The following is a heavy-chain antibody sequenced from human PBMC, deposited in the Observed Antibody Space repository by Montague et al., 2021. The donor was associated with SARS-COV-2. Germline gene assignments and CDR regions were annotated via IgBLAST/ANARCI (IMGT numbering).Heavy chain of an antibody. V-gene: IGHV4-4*07. CDR2: MHFTGKT. J-gene: IGHJ4*02. D-gene: IGHD3-10*01. CDR1: GDSITNHY. Sequence: SETLSLTCSVSGDSITNHYWSWIRQPPGKGLEWIGRMHFTGKTNSSPFFSSRLTMSADTSKNQFSLKLTSVTAADTAIYFCARDRFDFGAGSQGSIDFWGQGTLVTVSS. CDR3: ARDRFDFGAGSQGSIDF.